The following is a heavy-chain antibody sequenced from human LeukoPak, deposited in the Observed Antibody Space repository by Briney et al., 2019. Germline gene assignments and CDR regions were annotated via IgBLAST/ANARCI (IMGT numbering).Heavy chain of an antibody. CDR3: ARCEYYDYVWGSYRATGWFDP. J-gene: IGHJ5*02. Sequence: SETLSLTCTVSGGSISSYYWSWIRQPPGKGLEWIGYIYYSGSTYYNPSLKSRVTISVDTSKNQFSLKLSSVTAADTAVYYCARCEYYDYVWGSYRATGWFDPWGQGTLVTVSS. D-gene: IGHD3-16*02. CDR1: GGSISSYY. CDR2: IYYSGST. V-gene: IGHV4-59*12.